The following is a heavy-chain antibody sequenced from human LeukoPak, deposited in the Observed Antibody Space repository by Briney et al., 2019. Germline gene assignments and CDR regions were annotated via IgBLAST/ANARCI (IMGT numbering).Heavy chain of an antibody. Sequence: PSQTLSLTCTVSGGSISSGDYYWSWIRQPPGKGLEWIGYIYYSGSTYYNPSLKSRVTISVDTSKNQFSLKLSSATAADTAVYYCARDGVGGLYYLDYWGQGTLVTVSS. CDR3: ARDGVGGLYYLDY. CDR1: GGSISSGDYY. V-gene: IGHV4-30-4*01. J-gene: IGHJ4*02. D-gene: IGHD4-23*01. CDR2: IYYSGST.